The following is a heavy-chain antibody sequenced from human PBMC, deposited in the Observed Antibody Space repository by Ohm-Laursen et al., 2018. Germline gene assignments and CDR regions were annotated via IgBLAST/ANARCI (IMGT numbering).Heavy chain of an antibody. CDR2: INPNSGGT. V-gene: IGHV1-2*02. CDR3: ARELGDIVVVPAAIRDYYYYGMDV. CDR1: GYTFTGYY. D-gene: IGHD2-2*02. Sequence: SVKVSCKASGYTFTGYYMHWVRQAPGQGLEWMGWINPNSGGTNYAQKFQGRVTMTRDTSISTAYMELSRLRSDDTAVYYCARELGDIVVVPAAIRDYYYYGMDVWGQGTTVTVSS. J-gene: IGHJ6*02.